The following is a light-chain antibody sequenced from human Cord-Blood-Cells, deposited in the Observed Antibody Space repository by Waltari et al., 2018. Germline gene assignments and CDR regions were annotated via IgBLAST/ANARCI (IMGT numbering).Light chain of an antibody. V-gene: IGLV2-14*01. CDR3: SSYTSSSTLV. CDR1: SSDVGGYNY. Sequence: QSALTQPASVSGSPGQSITISCTGTSSDVGGYNYVSWYQQHPGKAPKLMIYAVSHRPSGVSHRFSGSKSGNTASLTISGLQAEDEADYYCSSYTSSSTLVFGGGTKLTVL. CDR2: AVS. J-gene: IGLJ2*01.